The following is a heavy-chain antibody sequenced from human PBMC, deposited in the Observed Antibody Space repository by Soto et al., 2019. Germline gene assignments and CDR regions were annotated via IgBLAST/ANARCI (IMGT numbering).Heavy chain of an antibody. D-gene: IGHD5-18*01. J-gene: IGHJ4*02. CDR3: GGGFNYGYIDY. CDR2: TYAGGST. CDR1: GFTVNSDY. Sequence: WGSLRLSCAASGFTVNSDYMSWLRQAPGEGREWVSITYAGGSTYYEDSVKGRFTVSRKSSRTTLYLQMNGLRAEDTGVYYCGGGFNYGYIDYWGQGTPVTVSS. V-gene: IGHV3-53*04.